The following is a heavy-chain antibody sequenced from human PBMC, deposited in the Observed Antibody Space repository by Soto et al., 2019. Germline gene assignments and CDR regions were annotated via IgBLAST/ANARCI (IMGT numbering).Heavy chain of an antibody. D-gene: IGHD3-10*02. CDR1: GFKFSNYA. Sequence: PGGSLRLSCAASGFKFSNYAMSWVRQSPGKGLEWVSLISATGGGTYYADSVKGRFTISRDNSHNTLYLQVHSLTAEDTAVYYCAKDRRAGGHFHSYVDLWGQGAQVTVSS. V-gene: IGHV3-23*01. CDR2: ISATGGGT. J-gene: IGHJ4*02. CDR3: AKDRRAGGHFHSYVDL.